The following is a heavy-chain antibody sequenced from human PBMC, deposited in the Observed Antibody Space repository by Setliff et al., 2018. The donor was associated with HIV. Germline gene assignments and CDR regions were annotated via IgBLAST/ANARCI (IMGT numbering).Heavy chain of an antibody. D-gene: IGHD4-17*01. J-gene: IGHJ1*01. CDR3: ATSDYGGNSGHFQH. CDR1: RYSFTNYW. Sequence: GESLQISCKGSRYSFTNYWIAWVRQMPGKGLDWMGIIYPGDSDIRYSPSFQGQVTISADKSISTAYLHWSSLKASDTAMYYCATSDYGGNSGHFQHWGQGTLVTVSS. V-gene: IGHV5-51*01. CDR2: IYPGDSDI.